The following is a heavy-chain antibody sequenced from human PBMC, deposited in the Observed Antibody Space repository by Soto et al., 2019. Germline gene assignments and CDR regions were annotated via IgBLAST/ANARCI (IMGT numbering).Heavy chain of an antibody. D-gene: IGHD3-10*01. J-gene: IGHJ6*03. CDR1: GGSISSGGYY. Sequence: QVQLQESGPGLVKPSQTLSLTCTVSGGSISSGGYYWSWIRQHPGKGLEWIGYIYYSGSTYYHPSLKSRVTISVDTSKNQFSLKLSSVTAADTAVYYCARADGSGSYYNGYYYYYMDVWGKGTTVTVSS. CDR2: IYYSGST. CDR3: ARADGSGSYYNGYYYYYMDV. V-gene: IGHV4-31*03.